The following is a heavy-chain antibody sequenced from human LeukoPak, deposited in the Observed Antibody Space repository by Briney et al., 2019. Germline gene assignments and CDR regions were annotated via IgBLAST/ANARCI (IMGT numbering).Heavy chain of an antibody. CDR1: GYTFTNYG. Sequence: ASVKVSCKASGYTFTNYGISWVRQAPGQGLEWMGWISAYNGNTNYAQKFQGRVTMTTDTSTSTAYMELRSLRSDDTAVYYCARDLALYCGSTSGRRSPKPIDYWGQGTRVTVSS. D-gene: IGHD2-2*01. CDR2: ISAYNGNT. CDR3: ARDLALYCGSTSGRRSPKPIDY. J-gene: IGHJ4*02. V-gene: IGHV1-18*01.